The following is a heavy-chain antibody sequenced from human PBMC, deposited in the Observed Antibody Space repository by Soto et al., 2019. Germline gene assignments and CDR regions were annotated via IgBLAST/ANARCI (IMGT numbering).Heavy chain of an antibody. CDR2: VYYSGSTFGSP. Sequence: SETLSLTCTVSGDSISRAIYYWGWIRQTPGKGLEWIASVYYSGSTFGSPYCPPSLKGRASISVDMSKNQFSLKLTSVTAADAAVYYCARRDAQWHYFDSWGRGTLVTVSS. CDR3: ARRDAQWHYFDS. D-gene: IGHD6-19*01. CDR1: GDSISRAIYY. V-gene: IGHV4-39*01. J-gene: IGHJ4*02.